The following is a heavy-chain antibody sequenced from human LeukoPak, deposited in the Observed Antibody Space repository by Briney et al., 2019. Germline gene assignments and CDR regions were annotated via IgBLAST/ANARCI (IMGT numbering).Heavy chain of an antibody. V-gene: IGHV3-21*01. CDR1: GFTFSSNS. D-gene: IGHD2-15*01. CDR2: ISSGSTYK. J-gene: IGHJ4*02. CDR3: ARGPVALCSGGGCSPKPPFDY. Sequence: KPGGSLRLSCAASGFTFSSNSMAWVRQAPGKGLEWVSSISSGSTYKYYADSVKGRFTISRDNAKNSLYLQMNSLRAEDAAVYYCARGPVALCSGGGCSPKPPFDYWGQGTLVTVSS.